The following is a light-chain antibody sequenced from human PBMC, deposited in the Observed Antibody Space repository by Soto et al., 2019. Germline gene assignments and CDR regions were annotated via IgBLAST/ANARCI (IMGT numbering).Light chain of an antibody. CDR3: QHYNDYSWT. CDR2: KTS. CDR1: QSISSW. Sequence: DIHMTQSPSTLSASVGDRVTITCRASQSISSWLAWYQQKPGKAPNLLIYKTSNLESGVPSRFSGSGSGTDFTLTISSLQPDDFATYYCQHYNDYSWTVGQGTKVEIK. V-gene: IGKV1-5*03. J-gene: IGKJ1*01.